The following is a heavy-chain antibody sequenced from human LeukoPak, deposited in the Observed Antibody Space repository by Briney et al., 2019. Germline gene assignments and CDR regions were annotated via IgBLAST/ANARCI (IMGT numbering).Heavy chain of an antibody. CDR2: INYSGST. CDR3: ASGIVATWYFDY. CDR1: GGSFSGHY. V-gene: IGHV4-34*01. D-gene: IGHD5-12*01. J-gene: IGHJ4*02. Sequence: PSETLSLTCAVYGGSFSGHYWSWIRQTPGKGLEWIGEINYSGSTNYNPSLKSRVTISVDTSKNQFSLTLSSGAVADAAVYYCASGIVATWYFDYWGKGTLVTVSS.